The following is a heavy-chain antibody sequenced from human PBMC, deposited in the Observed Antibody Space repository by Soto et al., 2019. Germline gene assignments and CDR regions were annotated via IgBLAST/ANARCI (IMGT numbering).Heavy chain of an antibody. Sequence: SETLSLTCTVSGGSISSSSYYWGWIRQPPGKGLEWIGSIYYSGSTYYNPSLKSRVTISVDTSKNQFSLKLSSVTAADTAVYYCARRRRGDSSGYYPDYYGMDVWGQGTTVTVSS. CDR2: IYYSGST. J-gene: IGHJ6*02. CDR1: GGSISSSSYY. D-gene: IGHD3-22*01. CDR3: ARRRRGDSSGYYPDYYGMDV. V-gene: IGHV4-39*01.